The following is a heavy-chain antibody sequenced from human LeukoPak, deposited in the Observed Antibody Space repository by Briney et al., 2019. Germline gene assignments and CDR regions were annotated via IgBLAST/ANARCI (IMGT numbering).Heavy chain of an antibody. CDR2: IIPIFGTP. CDR1: GGTFSRYA. D-gene: IGHD3-10*01. Sequence: SVKVSCKASGGTFSRYAISWVRQAPRQGLERMGRIIPIFGTPNYAQKFQRRVTITTDESTSTAYMELSSLSSEDTAVYYCARVHRYGSGSYYLDYWGQGTLVTVSS. CDR3: ARVHRYGSGSYYLDY. J-gene: IGHJ4*02. V-gene: IGHV1-69*05.